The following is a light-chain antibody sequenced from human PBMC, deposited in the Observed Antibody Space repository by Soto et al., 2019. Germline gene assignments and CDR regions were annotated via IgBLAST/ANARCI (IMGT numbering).Light chain of an antibody. CDR1: QSISSSF. CDR2: DAS. Sequence: EIVLTQSPGTLSLSPGERATPSCRASQSISSSFLAWYQQKPGQAPRLLIYDASNRATGIPARFSGSGSETDFTLTISSLEPEDFAVYYCQHRMNWPLTFGQGHDWRL. V-gene: IGKV3D-20*02. J-gene: IGKJ5*01. CDR3: QHRMNWPLT.